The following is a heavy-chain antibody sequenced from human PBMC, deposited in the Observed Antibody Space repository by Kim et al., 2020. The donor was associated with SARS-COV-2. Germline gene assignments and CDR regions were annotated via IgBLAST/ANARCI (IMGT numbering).Heavy chain of an antibody. D-gene: IGHD3-3*01. CDR3: TTARHYDFWSGYYTYAFDI. CDR1: GFTFSNAW. J-gene: IGHJ3*02. Sequence: GGSLRLSCAASGFTFSNAWMSWVRQAPGKGLEWVGRIKSKTDGGTTDYAAPVKGRFTISRDDSKNTLYLQMNSLKTEDTAVYYCTTARHYDFWSGYYTYAFDIWGQGTMVTVSS. V-gene: IGHV3-15*01. CDR2: IKSKTDGGTT.